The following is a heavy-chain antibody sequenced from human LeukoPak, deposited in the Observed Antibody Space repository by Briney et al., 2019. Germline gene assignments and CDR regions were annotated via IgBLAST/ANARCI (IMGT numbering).Heavy chain of an antibody. V-gene: IGHV3-21*01. CDR2: ISSSSSYI. J-gene: IGHJ4*02. D-gene: IGHD3-10*01. CDR1: GFTFSSYS. CDR3: ARYRITMVRGVKVGCYFDY. Sequence: GGSLRLSCAASGFTFSSYSMNWVRQAPGKGLEWVSSISSSSSYIYYADSVKGRFTISRDNAKNSLYLQMNSLRAEDTAVYYCARYRITMVRGVKVGCYFDYWGQGTLVTVSS.